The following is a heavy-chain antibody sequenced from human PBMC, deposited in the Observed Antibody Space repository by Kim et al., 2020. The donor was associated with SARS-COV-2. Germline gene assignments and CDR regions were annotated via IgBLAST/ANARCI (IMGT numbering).Heavy chain of an antibody. CDR3: IRDLAGERDS. V-gene: IGHV3-74*01. Sequence: GGSLRLSCTVSEFTFSSYWMHWVRQAPGKGLVWVSRINEDGATTDYADSVKGKFTISRDNAKNTLYLQMNSLRAEDKDIYYCIRDLAGERDSWGQGTLVTVSS. D-gene: IGHD3-10*01. CDR2: INEDGATT. CDR1: EFTFSSYW. J-gene: IGHJ4*02.